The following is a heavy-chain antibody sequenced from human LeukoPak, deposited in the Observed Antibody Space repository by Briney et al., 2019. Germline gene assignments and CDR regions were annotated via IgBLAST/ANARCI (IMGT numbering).Heavy chain of an antibody. Sequence: PGGSLRLSCAASGFTFTNYTMHWLRQAPGKGLEWVSAINVDSRYIYYADSVKGRFTISRDSAKNSLYLQMNSLRAEDTALYYCAKDSWTYYESSGYIDYWGQGTLVTVSS. V-gene: IGHV3-21*04. CDR2: INVDSRYI. CDR1: GFTFTNYT. J-gene: IGHJ4*02. CDR3: AKDSWTYYESSGYIDY. D-gene: IGHD3-22*01.